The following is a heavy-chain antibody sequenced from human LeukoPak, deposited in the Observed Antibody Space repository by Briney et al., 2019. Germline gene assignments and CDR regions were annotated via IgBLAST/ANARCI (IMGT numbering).Heavy chain of an antibody. J-gene: IGHJ5*02. CDR3: ARGEGYDYVWGSYRYVWFDP. V-gene: IGHV1-2*02. D-gene: IGHD3-16*02. Sequence: ASVKVSCKASGYTFTGHYMHWVRQAPGQGLEWMGWINPNSGGTNYALKFQGRVTMTRDTSISTAYMELSRLRSDDTAVYYCARGEGYDYVWGSYRYVWFDPWGLGTLVTVSS. CDR2: INPNSGGT. CDR1: GYTFTGHY.